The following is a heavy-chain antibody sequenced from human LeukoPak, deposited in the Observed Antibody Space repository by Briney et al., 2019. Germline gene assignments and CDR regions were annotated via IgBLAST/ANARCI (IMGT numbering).Heavy chain of an antibody. CDR2: INPNNGGT. D-gene: IGHD2-21*02. Sequence: ASVKVSCKASGYTLTGCYVHWVRQAPGQGLEWMGWINPNNGGTLYAQNFRGRVTMTRDTAISTAYMEVSGLTSDDTAVYYCARGYCSAGDCYEFDYWGQGTLVTVSS. CDR1: GYTLTGCY. V-gene: IGHV1-2*02. J-gene: IGHJ4*02. CDR3: ARGYCSAGDCYEFDY.